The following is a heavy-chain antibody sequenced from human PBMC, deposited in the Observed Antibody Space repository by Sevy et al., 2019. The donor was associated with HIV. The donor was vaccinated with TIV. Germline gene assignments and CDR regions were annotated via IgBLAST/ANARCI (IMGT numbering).Heavy chain of an antibody. CDR3: ARGRRLQHSYIIAATFPFDY. CDR2: INHSGST. CDR1: GGSFSGYY. D-gene: IGHD6-13*01. Sequence: SETLSLTCAVYGGSFSGYYWSWIRQPPGKGLEWIGEINHSGSTNYNPSLKSRATISVDTSKNQFSLRLSSVTAADTAVYYCARGRRLQHSYIIAATFPFDYWGQGTLVTVSS. V-gene: IGHV4-34*01. J-gene: IGHJ4*02.